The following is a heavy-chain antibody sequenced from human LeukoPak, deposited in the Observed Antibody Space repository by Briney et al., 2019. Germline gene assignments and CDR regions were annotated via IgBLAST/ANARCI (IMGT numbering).Heavy chain of an antibody. CDR1: GFTFSVYS. D-gene: IGHD3-10*01. CDR2: ISSDSGII. Sequence: GGSLRLSCAASGFTFSVYSMNWVRQAPGRGLERVSYISSDSGIIYYADSVKGRFTIFRDNAKNSLYLQMDNLRAADTAVYYCARNYSPFDYWGQGTLVTVSS. J-gene: IGHJ4*02. CDR3: ARNYSPFDY. V-gene: IGHV3-48*01.